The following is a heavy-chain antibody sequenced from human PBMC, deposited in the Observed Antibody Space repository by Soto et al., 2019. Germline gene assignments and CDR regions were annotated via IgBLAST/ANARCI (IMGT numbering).Heavy chain of an antibody. CDR2: IIPIFGTA. V-gene: IGHV1-69*06. J-gene: IGHJ4*02. CDR1: GGTFSSYA. CDR3: ATGRDYFDY. Sequence: ASVKVSCKASGGTFSSYAISWVRQAPGQGLEWMGGIIPIFGTANYAQKLQGRVTMTEDTSTDTAYMELSSLRTEDTAVYYCATGRDYFDYWGQGTLVTVSS.